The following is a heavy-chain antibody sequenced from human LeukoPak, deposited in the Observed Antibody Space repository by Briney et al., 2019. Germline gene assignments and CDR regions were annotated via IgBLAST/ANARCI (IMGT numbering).Heavy chain of an antibody. Sequence: PGGSLRLSCAASGFTFSSYWMSWVRQAPGKGLEWVANIKQDGSEKYYVDSVKGRFTISRDNAKNSLYLQMNSLRAEDTAVYYCARDRVRGSSWYFAILDYWGQGTLVTVSS. J-gene: IGHJ4*02. CDR1: GFTFSSYW. CDR3: ARDRVRGSSWYFAILDY. V-gene: IGHV3-7*01. D-gene: IGHD6-13*01. CDR2: IKQDGSEK.